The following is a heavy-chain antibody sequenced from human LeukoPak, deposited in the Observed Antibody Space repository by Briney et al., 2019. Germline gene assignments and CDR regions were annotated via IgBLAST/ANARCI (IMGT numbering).Heavy chain of an antibody. V-gene: IGHV3-53*01. J-gene: IGHJ4*02. CDR2: LYSGGTR. CDR3: AREPGTDYRKYYFDY. CDR1: GVTLSSYS. Sequence: GGSLRLSCAASGVTLSSYSMSWVRQTPEMGLEWVSVLYSGGTRSYADSVKGRFTISRDNSKNTLYLQMDSLRAEDTAVYYCAREPGTDYRKYYFDYWGQGTLVTVSP. D-gene: IGHD1-14*01.